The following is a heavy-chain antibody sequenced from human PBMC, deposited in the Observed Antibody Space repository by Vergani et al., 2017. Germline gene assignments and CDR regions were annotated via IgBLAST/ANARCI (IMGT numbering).Heavy chain of an antibody. V-gene: IGHV4-61*02. CDR1: GGSISSGSYY. J-gene: IGHJ6*02. Sequence: QVQLQESGPGLVKPSQTLSLTCTVSGGSISSGSYYWSWIRQPAGKGLEWIGRIYTSGSTNYNPSLKSRVTMSVDTSKNQFSLKLSSVTAADTAVYYCARDSVAAAVADYSYYGMDVWGQGTTVTVSS. CDR3: ARDSVAAAVADYSYYGMDV. CDR2: IYTSGST. D-gene: IGHD6-13*01.